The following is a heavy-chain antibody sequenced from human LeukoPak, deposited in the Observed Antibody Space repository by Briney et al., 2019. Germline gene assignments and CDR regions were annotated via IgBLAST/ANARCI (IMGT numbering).Heavy chain of an antibody. J-gene: IGHJ5*02. Sequence: SVKVSCKASGGTFSSYAISWVRQAPGQGLEWMGRINPILGIANYAQKFQGRVTITADKSTSTAYMELSSLRSEDTAVYYCATHGSGSYYLGHWFDPWGQGTLVTVSS. V-gene: IGHV1-69*04. CDR1: GGTFSSYA. D-gene: IGHD3-10*01. CDR3: ATHGSGSYYLGHWFDP. CDR2: INPILGIA.